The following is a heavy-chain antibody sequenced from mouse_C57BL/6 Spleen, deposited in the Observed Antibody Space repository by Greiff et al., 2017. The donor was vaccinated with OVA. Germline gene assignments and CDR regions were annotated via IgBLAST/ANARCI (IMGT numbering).Heavy chain of an antibody. V-gene: IGHV1-15*01. CDR3: TRMPPYYGSSYYAMDY. CDR1: GYTFTDYE. J-gene: IGHJ4*01. D-gene: IGHD1-1*01. Sequence: VQGVESGAELVRPGASVTLSCKASGYTFTDYEMHWVKQTPVHGLEWIGAIDPETGGTAYNQKFKGKAILTADKSSSTAYMELRSLTSEDSAVYYCTRMPPYYGSSYYAMDYWGQGTSVTVSS. CDR2: IDPETGGT.